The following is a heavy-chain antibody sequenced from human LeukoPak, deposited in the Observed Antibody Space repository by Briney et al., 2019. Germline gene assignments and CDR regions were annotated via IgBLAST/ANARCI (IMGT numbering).Heavy chain of an antibody. D-gene: IGHD7-27*01. J-gene: IGHJ4*02. CDR1: GFAFSSYT. Sequence: GGSLRLSCTASGFAFSSYTMTWVRQAPGKGLKWVSTITTGDGNTYYADSVKGRFTVSRDDSKNTLYLQMNSLRAEDTAVYYCAKDGGLWVSAHWGDSWGRGTLVTVSS. V-gene: IGHV3-23*01. CDR2: ITTGDGNT. CDR3: AKDGGLWVSAHWGDS.